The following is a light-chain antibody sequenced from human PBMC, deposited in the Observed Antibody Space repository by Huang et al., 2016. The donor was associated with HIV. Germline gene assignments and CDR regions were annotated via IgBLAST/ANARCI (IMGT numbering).Light chain of an antibody. V-gene: IGKV3-15*01. Sequence: EIVMTQSPVTLSVSPGERAALSCRASQSVGTNLAWYQQKPGQAPRPLIYGAATRATGIPVKFSGSGSGTEFTLTISSLQSEDFALYFCQQYNDWLTFGQGTKVEIK. J-gene: IGKJ1*01. CDR2: GAA. CDR1: QSVGTN. CDR3: QQYNDWLT.